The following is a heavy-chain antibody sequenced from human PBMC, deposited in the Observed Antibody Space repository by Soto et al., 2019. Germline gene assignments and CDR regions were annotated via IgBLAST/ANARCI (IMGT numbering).Heavy chain of an antibody. J-gene: IGHJ4*02. Sequence: SETLSLTCAVSGGSISSGGYSWSWIRQPPGKGLEWIGYIYHSGSTYYNPSLKSRVTISVDRSKNQFSLKLSSVTAADTAVYYCARYVRGVGGFDYWGQGTLVTVSS. CDR3: ARYVRGVGGFDY. D-gene: IGHD3-10*02. CDR1: GGSISSGGYS. CDR2: IYHSGST. V-gene: IGHV4-30-2*01.